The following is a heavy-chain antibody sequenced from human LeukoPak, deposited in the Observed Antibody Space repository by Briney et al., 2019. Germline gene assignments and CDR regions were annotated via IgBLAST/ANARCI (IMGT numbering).Heavy chain of an antibody. CDR1: GGSFSGYY. D-gene: IGHD6-19*01. V-gene: IGHV4-34*01. CDR3: ARHAVIRYYYMDV. CDR2: ISHSGST. Sequence: SETLSLTCAVYGGSFSGYYWSWIRQPPGKGLEWIGEISHSGSTNYNPSLKSRVTISVDTSKNQFSLKLSSVTAADTAVYYCARHAVIRYYYMDVWGKGTTVTVSS. J-gene: IGHJ6*03.